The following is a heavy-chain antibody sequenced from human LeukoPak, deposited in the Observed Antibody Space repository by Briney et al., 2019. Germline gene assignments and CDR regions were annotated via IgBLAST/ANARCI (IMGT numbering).Heavy chain of an antibody. CDR2: IIPIFGTA. CDR3: ARQAGYSSSWYVGWFDP. Sequence: SVRVSCKASGGTFSSYAISWVRQAPGQGLEWMGRIIPIFGTANYAQKFQGRVPITTDESTSTAYMELSSLRSEDTAVYYCARQAGYSSSWYVGWFDPWGQGTLVTVSS. D-gene: IGHD6-13*01. J-gene: IGHJ5*02. V-gene: IGHV1-69*05. CDR1: GGTFSSYA.